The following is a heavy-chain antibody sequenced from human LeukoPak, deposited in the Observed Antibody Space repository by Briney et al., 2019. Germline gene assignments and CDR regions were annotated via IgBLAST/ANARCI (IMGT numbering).Heavy chain of an antibody. Sequence: GGSLILSCAASGFTFSSYWMHWVRQAPGKGLEWVSCITSSSNNIYYADSLKGRFTISRDNAKNSLYLQMNSLRAEDTAVYYCVSGGFDVWGQGTMVTVSS. CDR3: VSGGFDV. D-gene: IGHD2-15*01. V-gene: IGHV3-21*01. CDR1: GFTFSSYW. CDR2: ITSSSNNI. J-gene: IGHJ3*01.